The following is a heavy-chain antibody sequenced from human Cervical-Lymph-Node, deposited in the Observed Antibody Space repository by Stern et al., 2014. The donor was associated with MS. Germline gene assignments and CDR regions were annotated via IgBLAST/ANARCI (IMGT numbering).Heavy chain of an antibody. V-gene: IGHV3-30-3*01. CDR3: ARVMGSATFFDF. J-gene: IGHJ4*02. CDR2: ISFDASSS. CDR1: GFTFSNYA. Sequence: QVQLVESGGGVVQPGRSLRLSCAASGFTFSNYAMHWVRQAPGKGLEWVAFISFDASSSYYTDSVKGRFTISRDNSKRTLYLQMNSLRAEDTAVYYCARVMGSATFFDFWGQGTLVAVSS. D-gene: IGHD3-10*01.